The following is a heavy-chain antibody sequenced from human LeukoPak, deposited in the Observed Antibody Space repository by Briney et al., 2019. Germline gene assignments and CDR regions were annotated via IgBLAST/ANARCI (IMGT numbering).Heavy chain of an antibody. D-gene: IGHD6-19*01. V-gene: IGHV5-51*01. J-gene: IGHJ4*02. CDR2: IYPGDSDT. CDR1: GYSFTSYW. Sequence: GASLKISCKGSGYSFTSYWIGWVRQMPGKGLEWMGIIYPGDSDTRYSPSFQGQVTISADKSISTAYLQWSSLKASDTAMYYCARRKYSSGWYGSFDYWGQGTLVTVSS. CDR3: ARRKYSSGWYGSFDY.